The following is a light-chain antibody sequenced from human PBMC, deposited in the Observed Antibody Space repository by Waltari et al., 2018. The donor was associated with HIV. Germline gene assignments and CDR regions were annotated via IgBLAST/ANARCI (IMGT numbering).Light chain of an antibody. Sequence: SYELTQPSSVSVSPGQTARITCSGDVLAKKYTRWFQQKPGQAPLVVIYSYTERPSGIPDRFSGSSSGTTVTLTISGAQAEDEADYYCYSAADNNRWVFGGGTKVTVL. CDR3: YSAADNNRWV. V-gene: IGLV3-27*01. CDR2: SYT. CDR1: VLAKKY. J-gene: IGLJ3*02.